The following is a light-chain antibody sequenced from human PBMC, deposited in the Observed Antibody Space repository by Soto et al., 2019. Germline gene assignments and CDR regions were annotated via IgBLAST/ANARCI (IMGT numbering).Light chain of an antibody. V-gene: IGKV3-20*01. J-gene: IGKJ1*01. CDR3: QQYGSSRTWT. CDR2: GAS. CDR1: QSVSSSY. Sequence: EIVLTQSPGTLSLSPGEIATLSCGASQSVSSSYLAWYQQKPGQAPRLLIYGASSRATGIPDRFSGSGSGTDFTLTISRLEPEDFAVYYCQQYGSSRTWTFGQGTKVDIK.